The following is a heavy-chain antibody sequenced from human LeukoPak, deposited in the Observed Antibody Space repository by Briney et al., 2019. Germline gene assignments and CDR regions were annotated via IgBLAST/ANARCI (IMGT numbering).Heavy chain of an antibody. CDR1: GFTFSSYA. Sequence: GGSLRLSCAASGFTFSSYAMSWVRQAPGKGLEWVSVISGSGGSTYYADSVKGRFTISRDNSKNTLYLQMNSLRAEDTAVYYCAKSVGFSYGYNYWGQGTLVTVSS. D-gene: IGHD5-18*01. V-gene: IGHV3-23*01. J-gene: IGHJ4*02. CDR3: AKSVGFSYGYNY. CDR2: ISGSGGST.